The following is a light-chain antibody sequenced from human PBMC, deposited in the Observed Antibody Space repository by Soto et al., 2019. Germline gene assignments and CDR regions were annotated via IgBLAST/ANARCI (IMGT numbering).Light chain of an antibody. CDR1: QSVSSSY. Sequence: EIVLTQSPGTLSLSPGERATLSCRASQSVSSSYLAWYQQTPGQAPRLLIYGASSRANGIPDRFSGSGSGTDFTLTISRLESEDFAVYYCQQYGSSPFTFGPGTKVDIK. V-gene: IGKV3-20*01. CDR2: GAS. J-gene: IGKJ3*01. CDR3: QQYGSSPFT.